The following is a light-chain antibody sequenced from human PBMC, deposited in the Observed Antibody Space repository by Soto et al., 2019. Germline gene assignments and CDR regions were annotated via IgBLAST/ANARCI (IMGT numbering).Light chain of an antibody. CDR2: DAS. J-gene: IGKJ4*01. CDR1: QSVSSY. Sequence: EIVLTQSPATLSLSPGERATLSCRASQSVSSYLAWYQQKPGQAPRLLIYDASNRATGIPARFSGSGSGTDFTLTISGLEPEDFAFYYCQQRSNWPTFGGGTKVEIK. V-gene: IGKV3-11*01. CDR3: QQRSNWPT.